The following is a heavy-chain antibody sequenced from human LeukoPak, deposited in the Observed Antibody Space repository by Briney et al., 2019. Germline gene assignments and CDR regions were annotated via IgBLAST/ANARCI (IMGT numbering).Heavy chain of an antibody. V-gene: IGHV3-30*18. CDR1: GFTFSSYG. Sequence: GGSLRLSCAASGFTFSSYGMHWVRQAPGKGLEWVAVISYDGSNKYYVDSVKGRFTISRDNSKNTLYLQMNSLRPEDTAVYYCAKDRGEQWLVTSFDYWGQGTLVTVSS. J-gene: IGHJ4*02. CDR2: ISYDGSNK. D-gene: IGHD6-19*01. CDR3: AKDRGEQWLVTSFDY.